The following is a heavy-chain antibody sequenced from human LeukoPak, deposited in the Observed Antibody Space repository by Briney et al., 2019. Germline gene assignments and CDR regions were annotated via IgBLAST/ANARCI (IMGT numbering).Heavy chain of an antibody. CDR3: ARESLLWFGEDDY. CDR2: INPNSGGT. CDR1: GYTFTSYY. V-gene: IGHV1-2*02. Sequence: ASVKVSCKASGYTFTSYYMHWVRQAPGQGLEWMGWINPNSGGTNYAQKFQGRVTMTTDTSISTAYMELSRLRSDDTAVYYCARESLLWFGEDDYWGQGTLVTVSS. D-gene: IGHD3-10*01. J-gene: IGHJ4*02.